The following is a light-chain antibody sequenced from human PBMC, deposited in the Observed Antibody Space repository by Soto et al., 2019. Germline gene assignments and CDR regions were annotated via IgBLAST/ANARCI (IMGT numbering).Light chain of an antibody. CDR3: QKYNNWPLT. J-gene: IGKJ4*01. CDR2: GAS. CDR1: QSVYNY. V-gene: IGKV3-15*01. Sequence: ERVMTQSPATLSVSPGERATLSCRASQSVYNYLAWYQQKPGQAPRLLIYGASTRATGIPARFSGSGSGTEFTLTISSLQSEDFAVYYCQKYNNWPLTFGGGTKVEI.